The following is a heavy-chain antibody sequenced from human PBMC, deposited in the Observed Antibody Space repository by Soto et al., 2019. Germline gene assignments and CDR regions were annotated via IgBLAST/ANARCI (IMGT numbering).Heavy chain of an antibody. Sequence: GGSLRLSCAASGFTFSSYAMSWVRQAPGKGLEWVSAISGSGGSTYYADSVKGRFTISRDNSKNTLYLQMNSLRAEDTAVYDCAKATTVVTGYFDYWGQGTLVTVSS. CDR3: AKATTVVTGYFDY. CDR2: ISGSGGST. J-gene: IGHJ4*02. CDR1: GFTFSSYA. D-gene: IGHD4-17*01. V-gene: IGHV3-23*01.